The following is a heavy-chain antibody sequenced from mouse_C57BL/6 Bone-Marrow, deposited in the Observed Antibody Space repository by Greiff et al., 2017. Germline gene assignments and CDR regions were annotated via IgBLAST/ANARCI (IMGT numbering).Heavy chain of an antibody. CDR3: ARVQYGSSYGYFDV. D-gene: IGHD1-1*01. Sequence: QVQLLQPGAELVKPGASVKMSCKASGYTFTSYWITWVKQRPGQGLEWIGDIYPGSGSTNYNEKFKSKATLTVDTSSSAAYMQLSSLTSEDSAVYYCARVQYGSSYGYFDVWGTGTTVTVSS. CDR2: IYPGSGST. J-gene: IGHJ1*03. CDR1: GYTFTSYW. V-gene: IGHV1-55*01.